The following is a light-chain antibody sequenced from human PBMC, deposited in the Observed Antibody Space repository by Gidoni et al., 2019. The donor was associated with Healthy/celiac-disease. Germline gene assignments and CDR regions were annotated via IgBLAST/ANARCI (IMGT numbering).Light chain of an antibody. Sequence: DIQMTQSTSSLSASVGDRVTITCQASQDISNYLNWYQPKPGKAPKLLIYDASNLETGVPSRFSGSGSGTDFTFTISSLQPEDIATYYCQQYDNLPLTFGGGTKVEIK. CDR2: DAS. J-gene: IGKJ4*01. CDR3: QQYDNLPLT. CDR1: QDISNY. V-gene: IGKV1-33*01.